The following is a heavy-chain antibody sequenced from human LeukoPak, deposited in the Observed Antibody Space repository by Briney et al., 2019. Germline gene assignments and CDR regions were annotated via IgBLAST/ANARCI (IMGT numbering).Heavy chain of an antibody. D-gene: IGHD5-12*01. V-gene: IGHV1-18*01. CDR2: ISAYNGNT. J-gene: IGHJ6*03. CDR1: GYTFTSYG. Sequence: ASVKVSCKASGYTFTSYGISWVRQAPGQGLEWMGLISAYNGNTNYAQKFQGRVTITADESTSTAYMELSSLRSEDTAVYYCASSGYSGYDYYYYYYYMDVWGKGTTVTISS. CDR3: ASSGYSGYDYYYYYYYMDV.